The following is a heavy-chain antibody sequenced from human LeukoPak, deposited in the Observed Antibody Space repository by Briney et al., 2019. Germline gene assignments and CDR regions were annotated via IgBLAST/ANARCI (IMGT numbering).Heavy chain of an antibody. D-gene: IGHD6-13*01. Sequence: ASVKVSCKASGYTFASYYMHWVRQAPGQGLEWMGWINPNSGDTNSAQKFQGRVTMTRDTSISTAYMELSSLTSDDTAVYYCAKDSFTGYSSSWCPDYWGQGTLVTVSS. V-gene: IGHV1-2*02. CDR1: GYTFASYY. CDR3: AKDSFTGYSSSWCPDY. J-gene: IGHJ4*02. CDR2: INPNSGDT.